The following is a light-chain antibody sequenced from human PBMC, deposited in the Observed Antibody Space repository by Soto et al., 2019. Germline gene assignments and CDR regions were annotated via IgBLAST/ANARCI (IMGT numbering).Light chain of an antibody. V-gene: IGKV3-20*01. Sequence: EIFLTQSPGTLSLSPGEGTTLSCRASESVASLAWYQQKPGRAPRLLIYGASTRATGIPDRFSGSGSGTDFTLTISRLEPEDFAVYYCQYYGGSPRTFGRGTKVDIK. J-gene: IGKJ1*01. CDR3: QYYGGSPRT. CDR1: ESVAS. CDR2: GAS.